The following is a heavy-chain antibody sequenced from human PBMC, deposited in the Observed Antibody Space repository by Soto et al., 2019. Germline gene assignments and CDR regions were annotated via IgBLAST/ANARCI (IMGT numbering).Heavy chain of an antibody. J-gene: IGHJ4*02. CDR1: RCTFRSYA. Sequence: GGSLRLSCAAPRCTFRSYAMSCIRQAPGKGLDWVSAISGSGGSTYYADAVKGRFNISRDNSKNTLYLQMNSLRAEDTALYYCAKDKRRTEPDYWGKGPLVTVSS. CDR3: AKDKRRTEPDY. CDR2: ISGSGGST. V-gene: IGHV3-23*01.